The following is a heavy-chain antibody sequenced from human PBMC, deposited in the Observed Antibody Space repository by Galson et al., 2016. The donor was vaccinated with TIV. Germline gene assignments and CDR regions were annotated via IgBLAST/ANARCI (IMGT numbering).Heavy chain of an antibody. J-gene: IGHJ4*02. D-gene: IGHD5-24*01. Sequence: PALVKPTQTLTLTCSFSGFSLTTSGVGVDWIRQPPRKALEWLGFIYWDDRKLYSPSLKNRLTITRDTSKNQVVLTMTNMDPVDTATYYCAHRGDGHNKIFDYWGQGTLVTVSS. CDR2: IYWDDRK. CDR3: AHRGDGHNKIFDY. V-gene: IGHV2-5*02. CDR1: GFSLTTSGVG.